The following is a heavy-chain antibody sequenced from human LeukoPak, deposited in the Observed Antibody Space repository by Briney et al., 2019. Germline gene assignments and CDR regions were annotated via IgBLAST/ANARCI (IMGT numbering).Heavy chain of an antibody. Sequence: SETLSLTCAVYGGSFSGYYWSWIRQPPGKGLEWIGEINHSGSTNYNPSLKSRVTISVDTSKNQFSLKLSSVTAADTAVYYCARGGYYYDSSGYYYEYYFDYWGQGTLVTVSS. CDR1: GGSFSGYY. D-gene: IGHD3-22*01. V-gene: IGHV4-34*01. J-gene: IGHJ4*02. CDR2: INHSGST. CDR3: ARGGYYYDSSGYYYEYYFDY.